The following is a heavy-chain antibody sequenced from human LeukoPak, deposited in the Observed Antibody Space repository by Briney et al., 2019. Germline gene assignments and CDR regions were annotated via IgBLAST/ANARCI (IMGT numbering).Heavy chain of an antibody. CDR2: VGISGSDT. CDR1: GFTFSNYP. CDR3: AKDLTGLILRYFDS. J-gene: IGHJ4*02. Sequence: GGSLRLSCAASGFTFSNYPMSYVRQAPGKGLEWVSTVGISGSDTYYADSVKGRFTISRDNSKNTLFLQMNSLGVEDTAVYYCAKDLTGLILRYFDSWGQGILVTVSS. V-gene: IGHV3-23*01. D-gene: IGHD2-8*01.